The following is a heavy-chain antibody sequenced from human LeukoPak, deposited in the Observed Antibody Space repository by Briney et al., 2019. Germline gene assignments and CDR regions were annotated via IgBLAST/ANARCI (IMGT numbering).Heavy chain of an antibody. CDR1: GFTFSNAW. D-gene: IGHD3-10*01. CDR2: IKSKTDGGTT. V-gene: IGHV3-15*01. Sequence: PGGSLRLSCAASGFTFSNAWMSWVRQAPGKGLEWDGRIKSKTDGGTTDYAAPVKGRFTISRDDSKNTLYLQMNSLKTEDTAVYYCTTYHKLLWFGELLSQFHYWGQGTLVTVSS. J-gene: IGHJ4*02. CDR3: TTYHKLLWFGELLSQFHY.